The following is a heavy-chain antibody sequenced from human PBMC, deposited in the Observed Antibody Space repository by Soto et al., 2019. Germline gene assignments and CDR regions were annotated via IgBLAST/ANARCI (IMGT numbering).Heavy chain of an antibody. V-gene: IGHV3-13*05. D-gene: IGHD3-9*01. J-gene: IGHJ1*01. CDR1: GFTFSSYD. Sequence: EVQLVESGGGLVQPGGSLRLSCAASGFTFSSYDMHWVRQATGKGLEWVSAIGTAGDPYYPGSVKGRFTLSRDNSKNTVYLQMNSLRAEDTAVYYCAKDSPVGVPLLRDLHDWGQGTLVTVSS. CDR2: IGTAGDP. CDR3: AKDSPVGVPLLRDLHD.